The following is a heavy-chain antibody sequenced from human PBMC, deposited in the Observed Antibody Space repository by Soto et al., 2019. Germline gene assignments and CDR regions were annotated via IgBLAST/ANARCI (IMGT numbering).Heavy chain of an antibody. V-gene: IGHV1-69*13. Sequence: GASVKVSCKASGGTFSSYAISWVRQAPGQGLEWMGGIIPIFGTANYAQKFQGRVTITADESTSTAYMELSSLRSEDTAVYYCARVLGMVRGYYYGMDVWGQGTTVTVSS. CDR2: IIPIFGTA. D-gene: IGHD3-10*01. CDR1: GGTFSSYA. J-gene: IGHJ6*02. CDR3: ARVLGMVRGYYYGMDV.